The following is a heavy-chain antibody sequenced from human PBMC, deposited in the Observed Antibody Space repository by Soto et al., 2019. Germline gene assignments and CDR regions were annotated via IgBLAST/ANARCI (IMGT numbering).Heavy chain of an antibody. CDR1: GFTFSSYE. Sequence: GGSLRLSCAASGFTFSSYEMNWVRQAPGKGLEWVSYISRSGSPTYYAASVRGRFTISRDNARNTLHLQMRSLSADDTAVYYCVRDSSGSIFDYWGQGILVPVSS. V-gene: IGHV3-48*03. D-gene: IGHD3-10*01. CDR3: VRDSSGSIFDY. J-gene: IGHJ4*02. CDR2: ISRSGSPT.